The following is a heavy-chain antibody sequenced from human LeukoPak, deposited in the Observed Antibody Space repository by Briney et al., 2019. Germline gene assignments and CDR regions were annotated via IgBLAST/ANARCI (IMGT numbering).Heavy chain of an antibody. Sequence: GGTLRLSCAASGFTFSRHWMSGVRQAPGKGLEYGADIKEDGREKKYVDSVKDRFTISRDNTKNCVHLQKSGLRVDHAAIYYCARDKEGGSNDHWGQGTLVTVSS. V-gene: IGHV3-7*01. CDR1: GFTFSRHW. J-gene: IGHJ4*02. D-gene: IGHD2-15*01. CDR2: IKEDGREK. CDR3: ARDKEGGSNDH.